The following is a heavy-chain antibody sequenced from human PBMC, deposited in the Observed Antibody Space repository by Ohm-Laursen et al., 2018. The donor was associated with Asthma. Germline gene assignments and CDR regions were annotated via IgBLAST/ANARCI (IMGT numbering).Heavy chain of an antibody. CDR1: GFTFSSYG. J-gene: IGHJ4*02. D-gene: IGHD3-3*01. Sequence: SLRLSCAASGFTFSSYGMHWVRQAPGKGLEWVAVGGSYYDGGLKYYADSVNGRFTVSRDDSKNTLYLQMNSLRPDDTAVYYCARDVLEWYLPAFDFWGQGTLVTVSS. CDR2: GGSYYDGGLK. V-gene: IGHV3-30*03. CDR3: ARDVLEWYLPAFDF.